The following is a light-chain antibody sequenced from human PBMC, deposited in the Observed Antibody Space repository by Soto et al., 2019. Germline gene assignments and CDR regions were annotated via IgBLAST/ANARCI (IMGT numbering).Light chain of an antibody. V-gene: IGKV1-39*01. J-gene: IGKJ1*01. Sequence: IQMTQSPSSLSASVGDRVTISCRASQTMSNYLNWYQQKPGRATNLLIYAASTLQRGVPSRFSGSGSGTDFALTISSLQPEDFATYYCHQTYSSPWAFGQGTKVDIK. CDR2: AAS. CDR1: QTMSNY. CDR3: HQTYSSPWA.